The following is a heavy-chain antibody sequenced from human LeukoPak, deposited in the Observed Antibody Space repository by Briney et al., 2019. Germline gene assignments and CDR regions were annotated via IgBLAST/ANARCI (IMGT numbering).Heavy chain of an antibody. J-gene: IGHJ4*02. CDR1: GYTFTSYD. CDR2: MSPNSGNT. CDR3: ATMTTVTTPFDY. D-gene: IGHD4-17*01. Sequence: GASVKVSCKASGYTFTSYDINWVRQATGQGLEWMGWMSPNSGNTGYAQKFQGRVTMTRNTSISTAYMELSSLRSEDTAVYYCATMTTVTTPFDYWGQGTLVTVSS. V-gene: IGHV1-8*01.